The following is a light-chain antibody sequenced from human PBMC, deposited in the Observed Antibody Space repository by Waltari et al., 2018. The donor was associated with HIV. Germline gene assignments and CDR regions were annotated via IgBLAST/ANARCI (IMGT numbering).Light chain of an antibody. V-gene: IGKV1-39*01. Sequence: DIQMTQSPSSLSSSVGDRVTFTCRASQTVINKVNWYQQKPGKAPKVLIFDSSTVQSGAPSRFSGSESETDFTLTISSLQPDDFASYCCQQSYRTPITFGPGTKVDIK. CDR2: DSS. CDR1: QTVINK. J-gene: IGKJ3*01. CDR3: QQSYRTPIT.